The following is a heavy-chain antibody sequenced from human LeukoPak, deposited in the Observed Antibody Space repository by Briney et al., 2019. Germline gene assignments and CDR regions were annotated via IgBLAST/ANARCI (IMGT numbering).Heavy chain of an antibody. V-gene: IGHV1-69*01. CDR2: IIPIFGTA. CDR1: GGTFSSYA. CDR3: ASHRGVAVAGFFDY. Sequence: SVTVSCTASGGTFSSYAISWVRQAPGQGLEWMGGIIPIFGTANYAQKFQGRVTITADESTSTAYMELSSLRSEDTAVYYCASHRGVAVAGFFDYWGQGTLVTVSS. D-gene: IGHD6-19*01. J-gene: IGHJ4*02.